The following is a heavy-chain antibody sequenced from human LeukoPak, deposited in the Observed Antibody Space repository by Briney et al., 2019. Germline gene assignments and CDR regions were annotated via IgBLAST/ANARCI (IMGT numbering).Heavy chain of an antibody. CDR1: GFTFGNYG. J-gene: IGHJ6*02. CDR3: AKELYNYGDYGAEGLDV. Sequence: GSLRLSCAVSGFTFGNYGMHWVSQAPGKGLEWVALISYDGSSEYYAGSVKGRFTISRDNSKITVYLQMNSLKAEDTAVYYCAKELYNYGDYGAEGLDVGGQGTTVTVS. D-gene: IGHD4-17*01. CDR2: ISYDGSSE. V-gene: IGHV3-30*18.